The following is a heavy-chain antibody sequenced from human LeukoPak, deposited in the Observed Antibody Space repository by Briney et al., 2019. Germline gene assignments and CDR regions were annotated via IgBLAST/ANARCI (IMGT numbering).Heavy chain of an antibody. CDR2: INVGNGNT. V-gene: IGHV1-3*01. CDR1: GYTFSSYA. J-gene: IGHJ3*02. Sequence: GASLKLSCTASGYTFSSYAMHWVRQAPGQGHEWVGWINVGNGNTKYTQKFQGRVTITRDTSASTAYMELSSLRSEDTAVYYCAGAFDSWGQGTMVTVST. CDR3: AGAFDS.